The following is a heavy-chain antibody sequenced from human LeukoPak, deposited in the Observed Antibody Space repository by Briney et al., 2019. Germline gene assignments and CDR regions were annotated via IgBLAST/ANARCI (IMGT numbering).Heavy chain of an antibody. CDR3: ARVGCSSTSCQDYYYYYGMDV. Sequence: GALRLSCAASGFTFSSYWMHGVRQAPGKGLVWVSRINSDGSSTSYADSVKGRFTISRDNAKNTLYLQMNSLRAEDTAVYYCARVGCSSTSCQDYYYYYGMDVWGQGTTVTVSS. J-gene: IGHJ6*02. D-gene: IGHD2-2*01. CDR2: INSDGSST. CDR1: GFTFSSYW. V-gene: IGHV3-74*01.